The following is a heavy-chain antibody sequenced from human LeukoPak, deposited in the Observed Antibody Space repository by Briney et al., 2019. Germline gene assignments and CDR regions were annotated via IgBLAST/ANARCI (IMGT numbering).Heavy chain of an antibody. Sequence: GGSLRLSCAAPGFTFSSYAMSWVRQAPGKGLEWVSAISGSGGSTYYADSVKGRFTISRDNSKNTLYLQMNSLRAEDTAVYYCAKDLKANPVAGRHFDYWGQGTLVTVSS. CDR1: GFTFSSYA. V-gene: IGHV3-23*01. CDR3: AKDLKANPVAGRHFDY. CDR2: ISGSGGST. J-gene: IGHJ4*02. D-gene: IGHD6-19*01.